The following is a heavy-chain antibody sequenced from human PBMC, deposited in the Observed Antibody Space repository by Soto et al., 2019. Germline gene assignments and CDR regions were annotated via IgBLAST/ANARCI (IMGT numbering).Heavy chain of an antibody. Sequence: QLQLQESGPGLVKPSETLSLTCTVSGGSISNRSHYWGWIRQPPGKGLEWIGSIYYSGSTYYNPSLESGVTISVDTSKNQFPLKLSSVTAADTAVYYCARHDYYGSGSYSWGQGTLVSVSS. CDR2: IYYSGST. CDR3: ARHDYYGSGSYS. CDR1: GGSISNRSHY. J-gene: IGHJ5*02. D-gene: IGHD3-10*01. V-gene: IGHV4-39*01.